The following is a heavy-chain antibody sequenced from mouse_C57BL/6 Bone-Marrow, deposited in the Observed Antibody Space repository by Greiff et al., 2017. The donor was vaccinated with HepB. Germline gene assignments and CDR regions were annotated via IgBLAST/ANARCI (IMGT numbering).Heavy chain of an antibody. CDR1: GFSLTSYG. CDR2: IWSGGST. CDR3: ARKGDYEGVWFAY. D-gene: IGHD2-4*01. J-gene: IGHJ3*01. Sequence: VMLVESGPGLVQPSQSLSITCTVSGFSLTSYGVHWVRQSPGKGLEWLGVIWSGGSTDYNAAFISRLSISKDNSKSQVFFKMNSLQADDTAIYYCARKGDYEGVWFAYWGQGTLVTVSA. V-gene: IGHV2-2*01.